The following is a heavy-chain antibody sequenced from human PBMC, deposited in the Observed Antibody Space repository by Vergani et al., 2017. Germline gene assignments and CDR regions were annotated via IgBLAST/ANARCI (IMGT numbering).Heavy chain of an antibody. J-gene: IGHJ4*02. Sequence: EVQPVESGGGLVKPGGSLRLSCTTSGFTFSSAWMSWVRQAPGKGLEWVARIRPKTDGETTDYAAPVKGRFTISRDDSKNTLYLQMNSLKTEETAVYYWTTPTKWEIRYYFDYWGQGTLVTVSP. V-gene: IGHV3-15*01. D-gene: IGHD3-9*01. CDR2: IRPKTDGETT. CDR3: TTPTKWEIRYYFDY. CDR1: GFTFSSAW.